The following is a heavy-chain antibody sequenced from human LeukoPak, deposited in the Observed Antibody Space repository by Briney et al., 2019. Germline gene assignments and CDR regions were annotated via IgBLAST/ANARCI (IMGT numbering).Heavy chain of an antibody. CDR1: GGSISSYY. CDR2: IYYSGST. V-gene: IGHV4-59*01. D-gene: IGHD6-19*01. Sequence: SETLSLTCTVSGGSISSYYWSWIRQPPGKGPEWIGYIYYSGSTNYNPSLKSRVTISVDTSKNQFSLKLSSVTAADTAVYYCARTVYSSGFFDRWGQGTLVTVSS. J-gene: IGHJ4*02. CDR3: ARTVYSSGFFDR.